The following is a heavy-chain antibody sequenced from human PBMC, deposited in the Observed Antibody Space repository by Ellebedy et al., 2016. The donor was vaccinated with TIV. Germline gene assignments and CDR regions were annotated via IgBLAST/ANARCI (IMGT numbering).Heavy chain of an antibody. D-gene: IGHD2-2*01. CDR3: AKHRGGIVLVPAHYGMDV. V-gene: IGHV4-39*02. Sequence: GSLRLSXTVSGGSISSTTYYWEWIRQPPGKRLEWIGSIYSSGRTHYSPSLDSRATISVDTSKNHFSLSLSSVTAADTAVYYCAKHRGGIVLVPAHYGMDVWGHGTTVTVSS. J-gene: IGHJ6*02. CDR2: IYSSGRT. CDR1: GGSISSTTYY.